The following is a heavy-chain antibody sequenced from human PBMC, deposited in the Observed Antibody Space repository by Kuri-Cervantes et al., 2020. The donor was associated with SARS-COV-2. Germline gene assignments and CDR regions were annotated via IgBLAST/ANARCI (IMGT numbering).Heavy chain of an antibody. CDR1: GFTFSSYS. Sequence: GGSLRLSCAASGFTFSSYSMNWVRQAPGKGLEWVSYISSSSSTIYYADSVKGRFTISRDNAKNSLYLQMNSLKTEDTAVYYCTTDILTTIMTSGFYHGMDVWGQGTSVTVSS. CDR2: ISSSSSTI. J-gene: IGHJ6*02. CDR3: TTDILTTIMTSGFYHGMDV. V-gene: IGHV3-48*01. D-gene: IGHD3-9*01.